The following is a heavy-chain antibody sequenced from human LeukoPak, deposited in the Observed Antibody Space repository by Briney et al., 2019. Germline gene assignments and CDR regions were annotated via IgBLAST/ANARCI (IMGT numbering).Heavy chain of an antibody. CDR1: GFTFSSYA. CDR3: ARVSRITMVRGVTLPPWYFDL. CDR2: ISYDGSNK. Sequence: GGSLRLSCAASGFTFSSYAMHWVRQAPGKGLEWVAVISYDGSNKYYADSVKGRFTISRDNSKNTLYLQMNSLRAEDTAVYYCARVSRITMVRGVTLPPWYFDLWGRGTLVTVSS. D-gene: IGHD3-10*01. V-gene: IGHV3-30*04. J-gene: IGHJ2*01.